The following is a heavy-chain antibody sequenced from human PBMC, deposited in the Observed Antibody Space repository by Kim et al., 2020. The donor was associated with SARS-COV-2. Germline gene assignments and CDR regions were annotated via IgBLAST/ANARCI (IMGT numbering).Heavy chain of an antibody. J-gene: IGHJ4*02. Sequence: GGSLRLSCAVSGFTFSNFWMNWVRQAPGKGLEWVANIKQDGSEKYYVGSVEGRFTISRDNAKNSLYLEMNNLRVEDTAVYYCARGWAAPGYWGQGALVT. V-gene: IGHV3-7*01. CDR1: GFTFSNFW. D-gene: IGHD6-6*01. CDR3: ARGWAAPGY. CDR2: IKQDGSEK.